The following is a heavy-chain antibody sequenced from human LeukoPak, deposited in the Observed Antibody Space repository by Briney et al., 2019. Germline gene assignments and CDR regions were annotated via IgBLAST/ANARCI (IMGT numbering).Heavy chain of an antibody. J-gene: IGHJ4*02. CDR3: AKTFRAVASAFDY. CDR2: ISGSTGTT. V-gene: IGHV3-23*01. Sequence: GGSLRLSCAASGFTFSNYAMSWVRQAPGKGLEWVSAISGSTGTTYYADSVKDRFTISRDRAKNTLYLQMNSLRAEDTAVYYCAKTFRAVASAFDYWAQGTLVTVSS. D-gene: IGHD6-19*01. CDR1: GFTFSNYA.